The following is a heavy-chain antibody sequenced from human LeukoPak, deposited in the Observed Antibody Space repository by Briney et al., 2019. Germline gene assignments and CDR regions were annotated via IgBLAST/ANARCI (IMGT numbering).Heavy chain of an antibody. V-gene: IGHV4-59*01. CDR1: GGSFSGYY. D-gene: IGHD3-22*01. CDR2: IYYSGST. CDR3: ARETYYYDSSTPAWFDP. J-gene: IGHJ5*02. Sequence: SETLSLTCAVYGGSFSGYYWSWIRQPPGKGLEWIGYIYYSGSTNYNPSLKSRVTISVDTSKNQFSLKLSSVTAADTAVYYCARETYYYDSSTPAWFDPWGQGTLVTVSS.